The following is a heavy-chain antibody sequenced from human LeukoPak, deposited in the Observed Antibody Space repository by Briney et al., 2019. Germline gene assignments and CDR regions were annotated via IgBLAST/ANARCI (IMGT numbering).Heavy chain of an antibody. CDR1: GFTFSSYA. J-gene: IGHJ4*02. Sequence: PGGSLRLSCAASGFTFSSYAMSWVRQAPGKGLEWVSSISSSGGSTYYADSVKGRFTISRDNSKNTLYLQMNSLRVGDTAVYYCATWVTAILSSRYFDYWGQGTLVTVSS. CDR3: ATWVTAILSSRYFDY. D-gene: IGHD2-21*02. CDR2: ISSSGGST. V-gene: IGHV3-23*01.